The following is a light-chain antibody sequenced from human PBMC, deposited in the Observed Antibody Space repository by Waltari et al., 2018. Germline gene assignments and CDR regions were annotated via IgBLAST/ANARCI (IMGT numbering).Light chain of an antibody. CDR2: WAS. CDR1: QSVLSSSNNKNF. Sequence: DIVMTQSPDSLTVSLGERATVNCKSSQSVLSSSNNKNFLAWYQQKPGQPPKLLIYWASTRGSGVPHRFSGSGSGTDFTLTISSLQAEDVAVYYCQQYYITPPTFGQGTKVEIE. V-gene: IGKV4-1*01. CDR3: QQYYITPPT. J-gene: IGKJ1*01.